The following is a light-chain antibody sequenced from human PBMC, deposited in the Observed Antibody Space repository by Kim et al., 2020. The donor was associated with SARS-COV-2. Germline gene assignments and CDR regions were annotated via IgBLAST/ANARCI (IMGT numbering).Light chain of an antibody. CDR3: QQYGSSPPYT. V-gene: IGKV3-20*01. J-gene: IGKJ2*01. CDR1: QSVSSSY. Sequence: PGGVATLSCRASQSVSSSYLAWYQQKPGQAPRLLIYGASSRATGIPDRFSGSGSGTDFTLTISRLEPEDFAVYYCQQYGSSPPYTFGQGTKLEI. CDR2: GAS.